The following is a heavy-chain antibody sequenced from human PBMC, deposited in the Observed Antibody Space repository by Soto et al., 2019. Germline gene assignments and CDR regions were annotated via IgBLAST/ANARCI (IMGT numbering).Heavy chain of an antibody. CDR1: GYTFTSYY. CDR3: ARDRTRGVAVALSPSGDAFDI. CDR2: INPSGGST. V-gene: IGHV1-46*01. J-gene: IGHJ3*02. D-gene: IGHD6-19*01. Sequence: QVQLVQSGAEVKKPGASVKVSCKASGYTFTSYYMHWVRQAPGQGLEWMGIINPSGGSTSYAQKFQDRVTMTRDTSTSTVYMELSSLRSEDTAVYYCARDRTRGVAVALSPSGDAFDIWGQGTMVTVSS.